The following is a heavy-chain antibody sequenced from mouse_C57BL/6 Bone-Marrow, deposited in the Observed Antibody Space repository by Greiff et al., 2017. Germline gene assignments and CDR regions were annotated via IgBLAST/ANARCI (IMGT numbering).Heavy chain of an antibody. J-gene: IGHJ1*03. CDR2: IDPENGDT. Sequence: EVQRVESGAELVRPGASVKLSCTASGFNIKDDYMHWVKQRPEQGLEWIGWIDPENGDTEYASKFQGKATITADTSSNTAYLQLSSLTSEDTAVYYCTTPYYYGRDWYFDVWGTGTTVTVSS. V-gene: IGHV14-4*01. D-gene: IGHD1-1*01. CDR3: TTPYYYGRDWYFDV. CDR1: GFNIKDDY.